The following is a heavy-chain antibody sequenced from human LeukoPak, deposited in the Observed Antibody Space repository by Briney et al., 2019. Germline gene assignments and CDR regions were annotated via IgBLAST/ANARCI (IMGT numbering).Heavy chain of an antibody. J-gene: IGHJ3*02. D-gene: IGHD1-1*01. V-gene: IGHV3-30*02. CDR1: GFTFRNYG. Sequence: GGPLRLSCAASGFTFRNYGMHGVRQPPDKGLEWGAFLQNDGSDTHYADSVEGRFTISRDNSKNTLYLQMNSLRAEDTAVYYCANRRGTQVLGNNIDIWGQGTLVTVSS. CDR2: LQNDGSDT. CDR3: ANRRGTQVLGNNIDI.